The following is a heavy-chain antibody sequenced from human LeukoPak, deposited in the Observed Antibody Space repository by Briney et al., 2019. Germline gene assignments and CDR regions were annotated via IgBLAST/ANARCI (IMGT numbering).Heavy chain of an antibody. D-gene: IGHD2-2*01. CDR1: GYTFTGYY. V-gene: IGHV1-2*02. CDR2: INPNSGGT. Sequence: ASVKVSCKASGYTFTGYYMHWVRQAPEQGLEWMGWINPNSGGTNYAQKFQGRVTMTRDTSISTAYMELSRLRSDDTAVYYCARAYCSSTSCYYYYYMDVWGKGTTVTVSS. CDR3: ARAYCSSTSCYYYYYMDV. J-gene: IGHJ6*03.